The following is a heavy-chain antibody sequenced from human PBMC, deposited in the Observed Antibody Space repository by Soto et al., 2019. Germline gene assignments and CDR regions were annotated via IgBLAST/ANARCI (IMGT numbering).Heavy chain of an antibody. D-gene: IGHD2-8*02. V-gene: IGHV3-30*03. J-gene: IGHJ4*02. Sequence: ESGGGVVQPGRSLRLSCAVSGFTVSTHGMHWVRQAPGKGLEWVAVISRDGNTKYYADSVKGRFTSSRDNSRNTLFLEMYSLRGDDMAVYYCTGEVASGYWGQGTLVTVSS. CDR2: ISRDGNTK. CDR3: TGEVASGY. CDR1: GFTVSTHG.